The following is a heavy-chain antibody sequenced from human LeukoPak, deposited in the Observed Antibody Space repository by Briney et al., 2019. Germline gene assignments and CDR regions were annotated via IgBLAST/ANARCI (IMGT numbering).Heavy chain of an antibody. CDR2: IIPIFGTA. V-gene: IGHV1-69*13. D-gene: IGHD6-13*01. J-gene: IGHJ5*02. CDR3: ARSIAEKGDWFDP. Sequence: SVKVSCKASGGTFSSYAISWVRQAPGQGLEWMGGIIPIFGTANYAQKFQGRVTITADESTSTAYMELSSLRSEDTAVYYCARSIAEKGDWFDPWGQGTLVTVSS. CDR1: GGTFSSYA.